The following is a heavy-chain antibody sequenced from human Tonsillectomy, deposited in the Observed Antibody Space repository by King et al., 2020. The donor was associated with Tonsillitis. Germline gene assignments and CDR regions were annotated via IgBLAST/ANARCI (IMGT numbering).Heavy chain of an antibody. CDR3: GRVMRAETGIDY. D-gene: IGHD3-10*01. CDR2: IRGDGIET. J-gene: IGHJ4*02. Sequence: VQLVESGGGLIQPGGSLRLSCTASGFTFRSTWMHWVRQAPGKGLVWLSRIRGDGIETNYADSVKGRFTISRDNAKNTVFLQLKSLGAEDSAVYYCGRVMRAETGIDYWGQGTLVTVSS. V-gene: IGHV3-74*01. CDR1: GFTFRSTW.